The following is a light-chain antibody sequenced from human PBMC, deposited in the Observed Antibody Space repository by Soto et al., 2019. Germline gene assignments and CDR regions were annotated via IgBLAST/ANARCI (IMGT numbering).Light chain of an antibody. CDR1: QTISTY. CDR3: QQYNSYSLT. V-gene: IGKV1-5*01. Sequence: DIQMTQSPSPLSASVGDRVTITCRASQTISTYLNWYQQKPGKAPKLLIYGASSLQSGVPSRFSGSGYGTEFTLTISILQPDDFATYYYQQYNSYSLTFGPGTKVDMK. J-gene: IGKJ3*01. CDR2: GAS.